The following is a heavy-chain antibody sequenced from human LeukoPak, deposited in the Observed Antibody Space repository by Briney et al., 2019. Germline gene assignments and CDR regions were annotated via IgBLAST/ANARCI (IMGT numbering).Heavy chain of an antibody. CDR3: ASEWGASLDY. CDR1: GGTFSSYA. D-gene: IGHD1-26*01. CDR2: INPNSGGT. Sequence: ASVKVSCKASGGTFSSYAISWVRQAPGQGLEWMGWINPNSGGTNYAQKFQGRVTMTRDTSISTAYMELSRLRSDDTAMYYCASEWGASLDYGGQGTLVTVSS. V-gene: IGHV1-2*02. J-gene: IGHJ4*02.